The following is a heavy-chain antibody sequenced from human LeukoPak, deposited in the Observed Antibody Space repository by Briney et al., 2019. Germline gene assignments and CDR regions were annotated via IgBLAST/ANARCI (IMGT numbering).Heavy chain of an antibody. D-gene: IGHD5-24*01. CDR2: INPSGGST. Sequence: GASVKVSCKASGGTFSSYAISWVRQAPGQGLEWMGIINPSGGSTSYAQKFQGRVTMTRDMSTSTVYMELSSLRSEDTAVYYCASSLGVEMTGPIEGYWFDPWGQGTLVTVSS. J-gene: IGHJ5*02. V-gene: IGHV1-46*01. CDR1: GGTFSSYA. CDR3: ASSLGVEMTGPIEGYWFDP.